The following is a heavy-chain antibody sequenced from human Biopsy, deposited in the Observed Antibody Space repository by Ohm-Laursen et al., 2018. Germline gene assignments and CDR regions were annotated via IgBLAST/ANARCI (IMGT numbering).Heavy chain of an antibody. CDR3: ARDSGILNYGNFKYYHYYGMDV. Sequence: SETLSLTCTVSGDSVTKYYWSWIRQPPGKGLEWIGHIYYSGMTKYNPSLQSRVSISVDTSRNQVSMTLSSVTDADTAVYYCARDSGILNYGNFKYYHYYGMDVWGQGTKVTVSS. D-gene: IGHD4-11*01. CDR1: GDSVTKYY. J-gene: IGHJ6*02. V-gene: IGHV4-59*02. CDR2: IYYSGMT.